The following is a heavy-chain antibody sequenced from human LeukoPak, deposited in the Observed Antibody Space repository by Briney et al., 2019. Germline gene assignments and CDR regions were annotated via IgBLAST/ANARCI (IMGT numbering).Heavy chain of an antibody. D-gene: IGHD6-19*01. J-gene: IGHJ4*02. V-gene: IGHV3-23*01. CDR2: IGSGGDT. CDR1: GFTFSSYS. CDR3: AGGGYSSGWWGD. Sequence: GGSLRLSCAASGFTFSSYSMNWVRQAPGKGLEWVSIIGSGGDTYYADSVKGRFTISRDNSKNTLSLQMNSLTAEDTAVYYCAGGGYSSGWWGDWGQGTLVTVSS.